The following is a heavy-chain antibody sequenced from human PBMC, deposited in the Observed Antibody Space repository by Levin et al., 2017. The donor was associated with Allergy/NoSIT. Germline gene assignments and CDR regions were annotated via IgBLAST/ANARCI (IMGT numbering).Heavy chain of an antibody. D-gene: IGHD6-13*01. Sequence: ASVKVSCKASGYTFTGYYMHWVRQAPGQGLEWMGRINPNSGGTNYAQKFQGRVTMTRDTSISTAYMELSRLRSDDTAVYYCARGHSSSWYFSDNNWFDPWGQGTLVTVSS. CDR3: ARGHSSSWYFSDNNWFDP. V-gene: IGHV1-2*06. J-gene: IGHJ5*02. CDR1: GYTFTGYY. CDR2: INPNSGGT.